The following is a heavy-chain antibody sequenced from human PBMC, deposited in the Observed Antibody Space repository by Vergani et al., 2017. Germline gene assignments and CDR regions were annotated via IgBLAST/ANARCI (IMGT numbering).Heavy chain of an antibody. J-gene: IGHJ4*03. CDR2: INHSGST. V-gene: IGHV4-34*01. Sequence: QVQLQQWGAGLLKPSETLSLTCAVYGGSFSGYYWSWIRQPPGKGLEWIGEINHSGSTNYNPSLKSRVTISVDTSKNQFSLKLSSVTAADTAVYYCARGNYDYVWGSYLSAFDYWGQGTTVTVSS. D-gene: IGHD3-16*02. CDR3: ARGNYDYVWGSYLSAFDY. CDR1: GGSFSGYY.